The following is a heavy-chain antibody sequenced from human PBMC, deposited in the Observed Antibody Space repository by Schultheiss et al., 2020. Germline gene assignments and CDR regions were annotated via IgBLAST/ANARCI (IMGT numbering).Heavy chain of an antibody. J-gene: IGHJ4*02. D-gene: IGHD3-10*01. V-gene: IGHV3-30*03. CDR1: GFTFSAYG. CDR2: ISSDGSDK. CDR3: AHSPTYYYGSGSDNFDY. Sequence: GGSLRLSCAASGFTFSAYGMHWVRQTPGKGLQWVSVISSDGSDKYYAASVKGRFTISRDNSKNTLYLQMNSLRLEDTAVYYCAHSPTYYYGSGSDNFDYWGQGTLVTVSS.